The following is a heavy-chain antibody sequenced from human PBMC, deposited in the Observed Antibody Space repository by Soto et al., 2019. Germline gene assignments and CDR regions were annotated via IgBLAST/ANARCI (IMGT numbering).Heavy chain of an antibody. CDR3: VGGEYYFDY. CDR1: GVSFTSYG. Sequence: QVQLVESGGGVVQPGRSLRLSCAASGVSFTSYGMHWVRECPDKWLEWVAIISYDGSDKYYADSVKGRFTISRDNSKNTLYLYMNSLRPEDTALSYCVGGEYYFDYRGQGTLVIVSS. V-gene: IGHV3-30*03. D-gene: IGHD3-10*01. J-gene: IGHJ4*02. CDR2: ISYDGSDK.